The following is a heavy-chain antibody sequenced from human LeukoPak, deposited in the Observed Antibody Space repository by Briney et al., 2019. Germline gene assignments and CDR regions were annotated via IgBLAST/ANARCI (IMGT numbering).Heavy chain of an antibody. V-gene: IGHV4-4*07. CDR1: GGSISSYY. D-gene: IGHD6-19*01. CDR2: IYTSGST. J-gene: IGHJ4*02. CDR3: AREAVAGNDY. Sequence: SSETLSLTCTVSGGSISSYYWSWIRHPAEKGLEWIGRIYTSGSTNYNPSLKSRVTMSVDTSKNQFSLKLSSVTAADTAVYYCAREAVAGNDYWGQGTLVTVSS.